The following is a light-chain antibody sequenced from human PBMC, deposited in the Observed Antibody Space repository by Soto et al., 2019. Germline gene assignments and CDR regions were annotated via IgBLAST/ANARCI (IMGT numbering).Light chain of an antibody. CDR2: TAS. CDR3: QQTYSTLNS. V-gene: IGKV1-39*01. CDR1: QNIRTY. J-gene: IGKJ2*03. Sequence: DIQVTQSPSSLSASVGDRLTITCRASQNIRTYLNWYQQRPGKPPNLLIHTASTLQSGVPSRFSGSGSGTDFTLTISSLQPEDFATYYCQQTYSTLNSFGQGTKLEIK.